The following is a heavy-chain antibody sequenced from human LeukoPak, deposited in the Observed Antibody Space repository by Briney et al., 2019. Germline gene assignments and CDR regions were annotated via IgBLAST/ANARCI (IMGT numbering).Heavy chain of an antibody. CDR3: ARGGGCRSISCCSFSWFDP. Sequence: GESLKISCKGSGYTFSSFWIGWVRRMPGKGLEWMGIIYPDDSDTRYSPSFQGQVTISADKSISTAYLQWSSLKASDTAMYYRARGGGCRSISCCSFSWFDPWGQGTLVTVSS. V-gene: IGHV5-51*01. J-gene: IGHJ5*02. D-gene: IGHD2-2*01. CDR2: IYPDDSDT. CDR1: GYTFSSFW.